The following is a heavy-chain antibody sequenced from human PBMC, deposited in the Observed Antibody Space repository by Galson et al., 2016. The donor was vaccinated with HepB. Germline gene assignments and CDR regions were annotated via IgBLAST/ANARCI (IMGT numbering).Heavy chain of an antibody. D-gene: IGHD1-14*01. J-gene: IGHJ4*02. CDR3: ARELDHSFYFDY. CDR1: GYTFNTYN. Sequence: SVKVSCKASGYTFNTYNMHWVRQAPGQGLEWMGIIKPSGGNTIYAQKFQDRITMTRDTSTSTVYMELISLRSEDKAVYYCARELDHSFYFDYWAQVTRLTVSS. CDR2: IKPSGGNT. V-gene: IGHV1-46*02.